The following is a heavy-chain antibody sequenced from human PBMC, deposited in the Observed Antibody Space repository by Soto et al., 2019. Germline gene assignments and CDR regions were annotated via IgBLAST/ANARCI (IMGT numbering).Heavy chain of an antibody. D-gene: IGHD6-13*01. J-gene: IGHJ4*02. CDR2: IHHSGST. V-gene: IGHV4-4*02. CDR1: GLSISSDNW. CDR3: ARDQGSHPGD. Sequence: QVQLQESGPGLVRPSGTVSLTCAVSGLSISSDNWWSWVRQPPGKGLEWIGGIHHSGSTNYNPSLKSRVTLSVVTSKDLFSLTLNSVTAADTAFYYCARDQGSHPGDWGQGTLVSVSS.